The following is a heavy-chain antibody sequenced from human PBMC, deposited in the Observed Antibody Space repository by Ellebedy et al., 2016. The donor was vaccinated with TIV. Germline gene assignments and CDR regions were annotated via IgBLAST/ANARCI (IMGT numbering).Heavy chain of an antibody. D-gene: IGHD5-18*01. CDR1: GFIFSSYG. CDR3: ARANTAMVRRNHMDV. V-gene: IGHV3-33*01. CDR2: IWYDGNKK. Sequence: PGGSLRLSCAASGFIFSSYGMHWVRQAPGKGLEWVAVIWYDGNKKDYAESVKGRFTNSRDNSKNTLYLQINSLRAEDTAVYYCARANTAMVRRNHMDVWGQGTTVTVSS. J-gene: IGHJ6*02.